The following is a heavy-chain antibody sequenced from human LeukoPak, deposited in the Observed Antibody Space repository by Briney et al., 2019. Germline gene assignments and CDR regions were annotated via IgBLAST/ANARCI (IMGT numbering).Heavy chain of an antibody. D-gene: IGHD3-16*01. Sequence: SETLSLTCTVSGGSISNYYWTWIRQPPGKGLEWIGYLYYSGSTNYNPSLKSRVTISVDTSKNQFSLKLSSVTAADTAVYYCARSYVLHSGLDYWGQGTLVTVSS. V-gene: IGHV4-59*01. CDR1: GGSISNYY. CDR2: LYYSGST. CDR3: ARSYVLHSGLDY. J-gene: IGHJ4*02.